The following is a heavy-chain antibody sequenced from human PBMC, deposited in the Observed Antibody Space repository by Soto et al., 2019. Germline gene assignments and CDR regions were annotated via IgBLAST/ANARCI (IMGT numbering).Heavy chain of an antibody. J-gene: IGHJ4*02. Sequence: QVQLVQSGAEVKKPGASVKVSCKASGYTFTSYYMHWVRQAPGQGLEWMGIINPSGGSTSYAQKFQGRVTMTRDTSTSTAYMELSSLRSEDTAVYYCAGGLHNDFAFDYWGQGTLVTVSS. CDR3: AGGLHNDFAFDY. CDR1: GYTFTSYY. V-gene: IGHV1-46*01. CDR2: INPSGGST. D-gene: IGHD4-4*01.